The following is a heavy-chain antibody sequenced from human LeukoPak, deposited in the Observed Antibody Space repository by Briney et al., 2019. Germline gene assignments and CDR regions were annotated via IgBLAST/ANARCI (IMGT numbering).Heavy chain of an antibody. CDR3: AKSTYYYDTFVNAFDL. CDR2: IYYGGST. CDR1: GYSISSGYY. J-gene: IGHJ3*01. Sequence: PSETLSLTCTVSGYSISSGYYWGWIRQPPGKGLEWIGSIYYGGSTYYNASLRSRVTTSVDTSKNQFSLKLSSVTAADTAVYYCAKSTYYYDTFVNAFDLWGQGTVVTVSS. V-gene: IGHV4-38-2*02. D-gene: IGHD3-22*01.